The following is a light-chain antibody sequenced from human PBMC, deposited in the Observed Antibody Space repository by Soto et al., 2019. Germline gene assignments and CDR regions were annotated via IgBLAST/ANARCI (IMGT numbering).Light chain of an antibody. V-gene: IGLV2-14*02. Sequence: QSVLTQPASVSESPGQSITISCTGTSSDVGSYNLVSWYQQHPGKAPKLMIYQVTNRPSGVSNRFSGSRSGNTASLTISGLQAEDEADYYCSSYTDSSNYVFGTGTKVTVL. CDR2: QVT. CDR1: SSDVGSYNL. J-gene: IGLJ1*01. CDR3: SSYTDSSNYV.